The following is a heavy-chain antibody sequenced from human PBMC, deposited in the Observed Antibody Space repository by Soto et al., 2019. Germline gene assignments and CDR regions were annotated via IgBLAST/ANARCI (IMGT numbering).Heavy chain of an antibody. V-gene: IGHV3-23*01. CDR3: AKRGRVNYYDSSGYYYGSTPRKDTDGGGGSWFKIWSAQSSYWYFDL. CDR2: ISGSGGST. CDR1: GFTFSSYA. J-gene: IGHJ2*01. Sequence: GGSLRLSCAASGFTFSSYAMSWVRQAPGKGLEWVSAISGSGGSTYYADSVKGRFTISRDNSKNTLYLQMNSLRAEDTAVYYCAKRGRVNYYDSSGYYYGSTPRKDTDGGGGSWFKIWSAQSSYWYFDLWGRGTLVTVSS. D-gene: IGHD3-22*01.